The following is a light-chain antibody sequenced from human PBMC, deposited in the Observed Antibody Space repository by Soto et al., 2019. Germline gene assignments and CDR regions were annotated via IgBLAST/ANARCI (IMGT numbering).Light chain of an antibody. J-gene: IGKJ1*01. CDR3: MQGTHSPWT. Sequence: DVVMTQSPLSLPVTLGQPASISCRSSQSLIHSDGDTYLNWFRQRPGQSPRRLIYKVSDRDSGVPDRFSGSGSGTDFTMKISRVEAEDVGIYYCMQGTHSPWTFGQGTEVEIK. CDR1: QSLIHSDGDTY. CDR2: KVS. V-gene: IGKV2-30*02.